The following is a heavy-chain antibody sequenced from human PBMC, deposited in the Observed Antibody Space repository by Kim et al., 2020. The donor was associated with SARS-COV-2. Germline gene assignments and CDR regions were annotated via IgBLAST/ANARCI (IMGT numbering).Heavy chain of an antibody. CDR2: ISGGGSA. J-gene: IGHJ4*02. D-gene: IGHD3-10*01. Sequence: GGSLRLSCAASGFTFSTFAMSWVRQAPGKGPEWVSGISGGGSAYYADAVKGRFTISRDNSKNTLYLQMNNLRADDTAFYYYVKYFSTSGTCGNWGQGTLVTVSS. V-gene: IGHV3-23*01. CDR3: VKYFSTSGTCGN. CDR1: GFTFSTFA.